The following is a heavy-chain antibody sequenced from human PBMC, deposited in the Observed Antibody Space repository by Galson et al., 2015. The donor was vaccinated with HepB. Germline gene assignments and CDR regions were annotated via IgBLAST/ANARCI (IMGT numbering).Heavy chain of an antibody. CDR3: ARDGYSGDDYVFHYFDY. Sequence: SLRLSCAASGFTFSSYAMHWVRQAPGKGLEWVAVISYDGSNKYYADSVKGRFTISRDNSKNTLYLQMNSLRAEDTAVYYCARDGYSGDDYVFHYFDYWGQGTLVTVST. V-gene: IGHV3-30-3*01. CDR1: GFTFSSYA. CDR2: ISYDGSNK. J-gene: IGHJ4*02. D-gene: IGHD5-12*01.